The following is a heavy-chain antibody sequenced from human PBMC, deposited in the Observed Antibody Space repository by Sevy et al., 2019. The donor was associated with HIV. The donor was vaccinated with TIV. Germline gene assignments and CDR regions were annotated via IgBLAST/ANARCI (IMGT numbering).Heavy chain of an antibody. Sequence: ASVKVSCKASGYTFTSYGIAWVRQAHGQGLEWMGWISAYNGNTNYAREFQGRLTMTTDTSTTTVYMDLRSLRSDDTAVYYCAFTKGVFGVVMTSFFFDFWGQGTPVTVS. CDR3: AFTKGVFGVVMTSFFFDF. V-gene: IGHV1-18*01. CDR1: GYTFTSYG. D-gene: IGHD3-3*01. J-gene: IGHJ4*02. CDR2: ISAYNGNT.